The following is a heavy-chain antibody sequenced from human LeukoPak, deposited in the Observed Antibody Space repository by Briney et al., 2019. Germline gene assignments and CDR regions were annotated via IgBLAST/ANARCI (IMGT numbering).Heavy chain of an antibody. V-gene: IGHV4-39*01. CDR1: GVSVNTRVYY. J-gene: IGHJ5*02. Sequence: SQTLSLTCTVAGVSVNTRVYYWAWIRHSPGKGLEWIGDVFSRGDTYFNPSFRSRATMSIDTSVNQFSLTLSSVTAADTAMCYCARHPARSNWFDPWSQGILVTVSS. CDR3: ARHPARSNWFDP. CDR2: VFSRGDT.